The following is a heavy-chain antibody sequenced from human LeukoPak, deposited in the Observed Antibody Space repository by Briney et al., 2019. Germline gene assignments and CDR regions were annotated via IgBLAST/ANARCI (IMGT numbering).Heavy chain of an antibody. CDR1: GGTFSSYA. Sequence: SVKVSCKASGGTFSSYAISWVRQAPGQGLEWMGGIIPIFGTANYAQKFQGRVTITADESTSTAYMELSSLRSEDTAVYYCARGGCTNGVCYPRDPWGQGTLVTVSS. CDR2: IIPIFGTA. D-gene: IGHD2-8*01. CDR3: ARGGCTNGVCYPRDP. J-gene: IGHJ5*02. V-gene: IGHV1-69*13.